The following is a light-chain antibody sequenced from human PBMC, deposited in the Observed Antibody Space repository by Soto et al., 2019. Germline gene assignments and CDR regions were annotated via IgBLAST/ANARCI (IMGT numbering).Light chain of an antibody. V-gene: IGKV3-20*01. J-gene: IGKJ1*01. CDR2: GAF. CDR1: QSVSSNY. Sequence: EIVLTQSPGTLSLSPGERATLSCRASQSVSSNYLAWYQQKPGQAPRLLLYGAFNRATGVPDRFSGSGSGTDFTLTISRLEPEDFAVYYCQQYGSSSWTFGQGTKVEVK. CDR3: QQYGSSSWT.